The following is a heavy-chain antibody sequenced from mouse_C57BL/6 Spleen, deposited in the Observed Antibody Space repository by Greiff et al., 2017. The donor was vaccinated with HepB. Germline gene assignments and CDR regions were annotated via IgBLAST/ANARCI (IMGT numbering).Heavy chain of an antibody. D-gene: IGHD1-1*01. CDR2: IYPGDGDT. CDR3: ARSPFITTEYYFDY. J-gene: IGHJ2*01. CDR1: GYAFSSSW. V-gene: IGHV1-82*01. Sequence: VQLQQSGPELVKPGASVKISCKASGYAFSSSWMNWVKQRPGKGLEWIGRIYPGDGDTNYNGKFKGKATLTADKSSSTAYMQLSSLTSEDSAVYFCARSPFITTEYYFDYWGQGTTLTVSS.